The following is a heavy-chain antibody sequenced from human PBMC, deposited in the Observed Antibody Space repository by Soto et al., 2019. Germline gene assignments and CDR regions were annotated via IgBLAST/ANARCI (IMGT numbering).Heavy chain of an antibody. CDR3: AANSRRPYYYYGMDV. CDR1: GGTFSSYA. CDR2: IIPIFGTV. Sequence: QVQLVQSGAEVKKPGSSVKVSCKASGGTFSSYAISWVRQALGQGLEWMGGIIPIFGTVIYAQKIQGRVTITADESTSTAYRELSSLRSEDTAVYYCAANSRRPYYYYGMDVWGQGTTVTVSS. J-gene: IGHJ6*02. D-gene: IGHD2-8*01. V-gene: IGHV1-69*01.